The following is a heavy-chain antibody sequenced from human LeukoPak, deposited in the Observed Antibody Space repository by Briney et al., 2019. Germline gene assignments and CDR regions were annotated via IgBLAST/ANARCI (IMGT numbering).Heavy chain of an antibody. D-gene: IGHD2-15*01. Sequence: GGSLRLSCAASGFTFTNYPMTWVRQAPGKGLEWVSAISPDGSDTKYADSVKGRSTISRDNSKNTLFLQMNSLRVEDTAVYYCTKDWSAAYWGQGTPVTVSS. V-gene: IGHV3-23*01. CDR2: ISPDGSDT. CDR1: GFTFTNYP. CDR3: TKDWSAAY. J-gene: IGHJ4*02.